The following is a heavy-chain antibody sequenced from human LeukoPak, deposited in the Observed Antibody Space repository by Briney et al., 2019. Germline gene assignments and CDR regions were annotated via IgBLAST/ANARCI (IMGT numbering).Heavy chain of an antibody. D-gene: IGHD1/OR15-1a*01. CDR3: AKKDATFGTIDY. J-gene: IGHJ4*02. CDR1: GFTFSSYG. CDR2: IWYDGSNK. Sequence: GGSLRLSCAASGFTFSSYGMHWVRQAPGKGLEWVAVIWYDGSNKYYADSVKGRFTISRDNSKNTLYLQMNSLRVEDTAVYYCAKKDATFGTIDYWGQGTLVTVSS. V-gene: IGHV3-30*02.